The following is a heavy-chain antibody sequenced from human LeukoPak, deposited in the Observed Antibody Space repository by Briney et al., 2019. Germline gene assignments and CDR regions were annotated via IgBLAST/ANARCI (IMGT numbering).Heavy chain of an antibody. J-gene: IGHJ5*02. Sequence: ASVEVSCKASGYTFTGYYMHWVRQAPGQGLEWMGWINPNSGGTNYAQKFQGRVTMTRDTSISTAYMELSRLRSDDTAVYYCARDLSLGYCSSTSCYKGWFDPWGQGTLVTVSS. CDR1: GYTFTGYY. V-gene: IGHV1-2*02. CDR2: INPNSGGT. CDR3: ARDLSLGYCSSTSCYKGWFDP. D-gene: IGHD2-2*02.